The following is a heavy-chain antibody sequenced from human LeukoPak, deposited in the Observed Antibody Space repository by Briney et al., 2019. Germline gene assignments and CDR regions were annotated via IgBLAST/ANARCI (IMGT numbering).Heavy chain of an antibody. D-gene: IGHD2-15*01. CDR1: GGPFSGYY. CDR2: INHSGST. V-gene: IGHV4-34*01. CDR3: AMQCSGGSCYHDLTDY. J-gene: IGHJ4*02. Sequence: SETLSLTCAVYGGPFSGYYWSWIRQPPGKGLEWIGEINHSGSTNYNPSLKSRVTISVDTSKNQFSLKLSSVTAADTAVYYCAMQCSGGSCYHDLTDYWGQGTLVTVSS.